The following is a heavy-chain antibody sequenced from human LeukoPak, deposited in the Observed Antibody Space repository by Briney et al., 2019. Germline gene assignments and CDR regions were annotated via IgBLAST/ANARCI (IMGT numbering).Heavy chain of an antibody. CDR3: ARALAYCGGDCYGPLDY. CDR1: GGTFSSYA. CDR2: IIPIFGTA. D-gene: IGHD2-21*02. Sequence: SVKVSCKASGGTFSSYAISWVRQAPGQGLDWMGGIIPIFGTANYAQKFQGRVTITADESTSTAYMELSSLRSEDTAVYYCARALAYCGGDCYGPLDYWGQGTLVTVSS. V-gene: IGHV1-69*01. J-gene: IGHJ4*02.